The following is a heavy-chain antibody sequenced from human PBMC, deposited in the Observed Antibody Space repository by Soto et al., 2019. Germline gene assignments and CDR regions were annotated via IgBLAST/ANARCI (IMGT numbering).Heavy chain of an antibody. CDR3: AKDGGITGTTALYNFDY. CDR2: VSGSGGST. V-gene: IGHV3-23*01. J-gene: IGHJ4*02. Sequence: PGGSLRLSCVASGFTFSSYAMNWVRQAPGKGLEWVSGVSGSGGSTQYADSVKGRFTISRDNSKNTLFLEMNSLRAEDTAVYYCAKDGGITGTTALYNFDYWGQGTLVTVSS. D-gene: IGHD1-7*01. CDR1: GFTFSSYA.